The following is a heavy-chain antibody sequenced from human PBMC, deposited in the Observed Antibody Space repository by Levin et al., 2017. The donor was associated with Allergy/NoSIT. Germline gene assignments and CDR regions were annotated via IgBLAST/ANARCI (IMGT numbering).Heavy chain of an antibody. J-gene: IGHJ5*02. V-gene: IGHV6-1*01. CDR1: GDSVSNDRVA. CDR2: TYYGSKWYN. Sequence: SQTLSLTCAISGDSVSNDRVAWNWVRQSPSRGLEWLGRTYYGSKWYNNYAQSVKSRITINPDTSKNQFSLQLNSVTPEDTAVYYCARELVPSSGWYGRFDPWGQGTLVTVSS. D-gene: IGHD6-19*01. CDR3: ARELVPSSGWYGRFDP.